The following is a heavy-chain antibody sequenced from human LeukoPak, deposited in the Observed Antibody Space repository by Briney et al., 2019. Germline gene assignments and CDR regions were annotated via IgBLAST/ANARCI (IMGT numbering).Heavy chain of an antibody. CDR2: IYYSGST. J-gene: IGHJ4*02. V-gene: IGHV4-59*12. D-gene: IGHD3-22*01. CDR1: GGSISSYY. CDR3: ARDLAWYYYDSSGYKGYFDY. Sequence: SETLSLTCTVSGGSISSYYWSWIRQLPGKGLEWIGYIYYSGSTNYNPSLKSRVTISVDTSKNQFSLKLSSVTAADTAVYYCARDLAWYYYDSSGYKGYFDYWGQGTLVTVSS.